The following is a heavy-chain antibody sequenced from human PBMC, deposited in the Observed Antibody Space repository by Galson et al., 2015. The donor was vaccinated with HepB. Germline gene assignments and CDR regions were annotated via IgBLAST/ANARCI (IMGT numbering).Heavy chain of an antibody. Sequence: LRLSCAASGYTFSDYSMSWIRQPPGKGLEWIGYIYYTGTTNYNPSLSSRLSMSLDTSKNLLSLKLTSVTAEDTAVYYCARRSSSGFASDWYVDLWGRGSLVIVSS. D-gene: IGHD6-19*01. CDR3: ARRSSSGFASDWYVDL. J-gene: IGHJ2*01. CDR2: IYYTGTT. V-gene: IGHV4-59*08. CDR1: GYTFSDYS.